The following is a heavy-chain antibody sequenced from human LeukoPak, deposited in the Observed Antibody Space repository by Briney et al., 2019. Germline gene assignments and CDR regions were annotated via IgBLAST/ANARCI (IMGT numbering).Heavy chain of an antibody. CDR3: ARDGEQGYFDL. CDR2: IYYSGST. CDR1: GGSISSGGYY. D-gene: IGHD2-21*01. Sequence: SETPSLTCTVSGGSISSGGYYWSWLRQHPGKGLEWIGYIYYSGSTYYNPSLKSRVTISVDTSKNQFSLKLSSVTAADTAVYYCARDGEQGYFDLWGRGTLVTVSS. V-gene: IGHV4-31*03. J-gene: IGHJ2*01.